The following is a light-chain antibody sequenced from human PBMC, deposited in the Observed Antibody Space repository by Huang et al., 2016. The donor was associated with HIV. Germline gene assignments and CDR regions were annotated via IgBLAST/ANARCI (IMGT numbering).Light chain of an antibody. V-gene: IGKV3-11*01. CDR1: QSVTTY. J-gene: IGKJ2*01. Sequence: DIVLTQSPATLSLSPGERATLSCRASQSVTTYLAWYQQKPGQAPRLLIFDATNLASGIPARFRGSGFGTDFTLTISSLEPEDFAVYYCQQRSIWPRTFGQGTKVEIK. CDR3: QQRSIWPRT. CDR2: DAT.